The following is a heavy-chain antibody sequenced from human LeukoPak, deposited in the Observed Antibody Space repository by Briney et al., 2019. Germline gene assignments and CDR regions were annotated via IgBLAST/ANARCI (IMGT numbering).Heavy chain of an antibody. Sequence: SETLSLTCAVYGGSFSGYYWSWIRQPPGKGLEWIGEINHSGSTNYNPSLKSRVTISVDTSKNQFSLKLSSVTAADTAVYYCARRGYSYGYHYYYGMDVWGQGTTVTVSS. J-gene: IGHJ6*02. CDR1: GGSFSGYY. D-gene: IGHD5-18*01. CDR2: INHSGST. CDR3: ARRGYSYGYHYYYGMDV. V-gene: IGHV4-34*01.